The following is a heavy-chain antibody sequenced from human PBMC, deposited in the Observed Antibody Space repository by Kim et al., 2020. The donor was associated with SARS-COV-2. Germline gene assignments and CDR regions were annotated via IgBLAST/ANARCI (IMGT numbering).Heavy chain of an antibody. V-gene: IGHV3-11*01. Sequence: GGSLRLSCAASGFTFSDYYMSWIRQAPGKGLEWVSYISSSGSTIYYADSVKGRFTISRDNAKNSLYLQMNSLRAEDTAVYYCAREGYYYGSGSYYNYYYYGMDVWGQGTTVTVSS. D-gene: IGHD3-10*01. CDR1: GFTFSDYY. CDR2: ISSSGSTI. CDR3: AREGYYYGSGSYYNYYYYGMDV. J-gene: IGHJ6*02.